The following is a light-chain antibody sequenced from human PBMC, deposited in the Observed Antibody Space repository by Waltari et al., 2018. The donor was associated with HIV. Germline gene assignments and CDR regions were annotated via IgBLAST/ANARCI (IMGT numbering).Light chain of an antibody. J-gene: IGLJ2*01. CDR3: QVWDSSTDLRV. V-gene: IGLV3-21*02. CDR1: NIGSKG. CDR2: DDS. Sequence: SYVLTQPPSVSVAPGQTARITCGGNNIGSKGVHWYQQKPSQAPVLGVYDDSDRPSGIPERFSGSRSWNTATLTISRVEAGDEADFYCQVWDSSTDLRVFGGGTKLTVL.